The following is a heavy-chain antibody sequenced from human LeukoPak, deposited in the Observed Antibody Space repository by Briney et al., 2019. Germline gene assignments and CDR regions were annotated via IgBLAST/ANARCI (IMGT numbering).Heavy chain of an antibody. Sequence: SETLSLTCTVSGGSISSGGYYCSWIRQHPGKGLEWIGYIYYSGSTYYNPSLKSRVTISVDTYKHQFSLKLSSVTAAETDVYYCARGCRSTSCQNWLDPWGQGTLVTVSS. J-gene: IGHJ5*02. CDR3: ARGCRSTSCQNWLDP. CDR1: GGSISSGGYY. V-gene: IGHV4-31*03. D-gene: IGHD2-2*01. CDR2: IYYSGST.